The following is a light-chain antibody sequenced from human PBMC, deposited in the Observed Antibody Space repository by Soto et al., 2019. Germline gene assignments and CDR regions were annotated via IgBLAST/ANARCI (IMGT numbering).Light chain of an antibody. Sequence: SYELTQPPSVSVAPGQTARITCGGNIIGSKSVHWYQQKPGQAPVLVVYDDSDRPSGIPERFSGSNSGITATLTISRVEAGDEADYYCQVWHSSSDHYVFGTGTKVT. CDR1: IIGSKS. J-gene: IGLJ1*01. CDR3: QVWHSSSDHYV. CDR2: DDS. V-gene: IGLV3-21*02.